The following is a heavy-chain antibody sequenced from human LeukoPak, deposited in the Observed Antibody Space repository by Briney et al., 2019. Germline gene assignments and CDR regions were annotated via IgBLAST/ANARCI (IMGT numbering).Heavy chain of an antibody. Sequence: GGSLRLSCAASGFTFSSYSMNWVRQAPGKGLEWVSYISSSSSTIYYADSVKGRFTISRDNAKNSLYLQMNSLRAEDTAVYYCARELVPAAIVGYYYYYYGMDVWGQGTTVTVS. CDR1: GFTFSSYS. CDR3: ARELVPAAIVGYYYYYYGMDV. D-gene: IGHD2-2*02. J-gene: IGHJ6*02. V-gene: IGHV3-48*01. CDR2: ISSSSSTI.